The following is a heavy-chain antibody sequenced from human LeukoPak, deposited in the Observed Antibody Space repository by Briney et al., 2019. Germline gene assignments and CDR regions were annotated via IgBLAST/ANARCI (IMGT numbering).Heavy chain of an antibody. CDR2: IKQDGSEK. V-gene: IGHV3-7*01. J-gene: IGHJ6*03. D-gene: IGHD3-10*01. Sequence: PGGSLRLSCAASGFTFSNYWMSWVRQAPGKGLEWVANIKQDGSEKYYVDSVKGRFTISRDNAKNSLYLQMNSLRAEDTAVYYCARGTITMVRGVITRTLNYYYYMDVWGKGTTVTVSS. CDR1: GFTFSNYW. CDR3: ARGTITMVRGVITRTLNYYYYMDV.